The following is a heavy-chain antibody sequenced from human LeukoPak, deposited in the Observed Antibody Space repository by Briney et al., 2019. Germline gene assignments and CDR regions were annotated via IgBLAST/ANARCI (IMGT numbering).Heavy chain of an antibody. Sequence: GEYLKISCSGSGYSFNSYWIVWVRQMPGPGLEWMGIIYPGDSDTRYSPSFQGQDTFSADKSISTAYLHCNSMKASDTAMYYCARLKGGSGAPFDYWGQGTLVTVSS. CDR3: ARLKGGSGAPFDY. CDR1: GYSFNSYW. CDR2: IYPGDSDT. J-gene: IGHJ4*02. D-gene: IGHD1-26*01. V-gene: IGHV5-51*01.